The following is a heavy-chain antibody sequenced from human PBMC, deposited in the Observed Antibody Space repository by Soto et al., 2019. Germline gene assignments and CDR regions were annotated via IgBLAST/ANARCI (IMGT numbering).Heavy chain of an antibody. V-gene: IGHV3-33*01. CDR1: GFTFSSYG. D-gene: IGHD5-12*01. CDR2: IWYDGSNK. J-gene: IGHJ6*03. Sequence: GGSLRLSCAASGFTFSSYGMHWVRQAPGKGLEWVAVIWYDGSNKYYADSVKGRFTISRDNSKNTLYLQMNSLRAEDTAVYYCARDGRGYSGYDLKELHYYYYYMDVWGKGTTVTVSS. CDR3: ARDGRGYSGYDLKELHYYYYYMDV.